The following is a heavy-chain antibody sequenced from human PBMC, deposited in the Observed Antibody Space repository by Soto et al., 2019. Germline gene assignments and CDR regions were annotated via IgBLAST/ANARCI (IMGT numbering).Heavy chain of an antibody. CDR3: TRASAWITVFGVVYAHYYYGVDV. Sequence: QVQLQESGPGLVKPSETLSLTCTVSGGSLRGTSYYWSWIRQPPGKGLEWIGYTFYSGSANYNPSLGSRVSISADTSQNKIYLKLTSVTAAGSAVYYCTRASAWITVFGVVYAHYYYGVDVWGQGTTVTVS. J-gene: IGHJ6*02. CDR1: GGSLRGTSYY. D-gene: IGHD3-3*01. V-gene: IGHV4-61*01. CDR2: TFYSGSA.